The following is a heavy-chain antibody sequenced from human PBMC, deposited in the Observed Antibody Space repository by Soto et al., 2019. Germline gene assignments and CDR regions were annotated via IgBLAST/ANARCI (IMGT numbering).Heavy chain of an antibody. CDR1: GYAFTSYY. CDR2: ISAYNGNT. CDR3: ARDPQGYPNAFDI. V-gene: IGHV1-18*04. J-gene: IGHJ3*02. D-gene: IGHD5-18*01. Sequence: ASVKVSCKASGYAFTSYYMHWVRQAPGQGLEWMGWISAYNGNTNYAQKLQGRVTMTTDTSTSTAYMELRSLRSDDTAVYYCARDPQGYPNAFDIWGQGTMVTVSS.